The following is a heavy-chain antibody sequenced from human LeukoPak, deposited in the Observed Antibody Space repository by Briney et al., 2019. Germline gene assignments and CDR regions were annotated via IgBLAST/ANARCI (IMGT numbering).Heavy chain of an antibody. CDR3: AREGVKRYGDYKNTLPDY. J-gene: IGHJ4*02. CDR1: GYTFTSYG. Sequence: ASVKVSCKASGYTFTSYGISWVRQAPGQGLEWMGWISAYNGNTNYAQKLQGRVTMTADTSTSTAYMELRSLRSDDTAVYYCAREGVKRYGDYKNTLPDYWGQGTLDTVSS. V-gene: IGHV1-18*01. CDR2: ISAYNGNT. D-gene: IGHD4-17*01.